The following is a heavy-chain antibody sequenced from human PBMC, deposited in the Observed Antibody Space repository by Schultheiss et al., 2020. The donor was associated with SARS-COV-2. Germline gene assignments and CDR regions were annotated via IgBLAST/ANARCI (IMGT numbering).Heavy chain of an antibody. CDR3: ARRVATGPAPFDS. D-gene: IGHD5-12*01. CDR2: ISHDGSII. V-gene: IGHV3-30-3*01. Sequence: GGSLRLSCAASGFTFSNYAMHWVRQAPGKGLEWVAVISHDGSIIFYADSVQGRFTISRDHSKNTVFLQMNSLRGEDTAVYYCARRVATGPAPFDSWGQGTLVTVSS. CDR1: GFTFSNYA. J-gene: IGHJ4*02.